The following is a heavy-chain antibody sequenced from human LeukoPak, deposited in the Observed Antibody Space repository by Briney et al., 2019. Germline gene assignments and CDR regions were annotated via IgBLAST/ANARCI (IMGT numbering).Heavy chain of an antibody. CDR3: ARDKAHTYGYYLDP. Sequence: SETLSLTCSVSGVAISSHYGNWIRQTPGQALEWIGYISYGTTDYNPSLESRVTISADTSKNQISLRLTSVTAADTAVYYCARDKAHTYGYYLDPWGQGTQVLVSS. CDR2: ISYGTT. CDR1: GVAISSHY. V-gene: IGHV4-59*11. J-gene: IGHJ5*02. D-gene: IGHD5-18*01.